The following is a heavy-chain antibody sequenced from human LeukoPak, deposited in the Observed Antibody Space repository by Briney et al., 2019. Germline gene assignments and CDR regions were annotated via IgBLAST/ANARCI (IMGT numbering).Heavy chain of an antibody. CDR1: GGSFSGYY. CDR2: INHSGST. J-gene: IGHJ4*02. CDR3: ARWGIEVAGHDY. Sequence: SETLSLTCAVYGGSFSGYYWSWIRQPPGKGLEWIGEINHSGSTNYNPSLKSRVTISVDTSKNQFSLKLSSVTAADTAVYYCARWGIEVAGHDYWGQGNLVTASS. D-gene: IGHD6-19*01. V-gene: IGHV4-34*01.